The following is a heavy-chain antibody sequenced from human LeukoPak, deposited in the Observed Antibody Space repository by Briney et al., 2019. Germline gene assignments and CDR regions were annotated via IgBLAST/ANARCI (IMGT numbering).Heavy chain of an antibody. Sequence: TGGSLRLSCVASEFSFSSYWMSWVRQAPGKGLEWVSYISSSGSTIYYADSVKGRFTISRDNAKNSLYLQMNSLRAEDTAVYYCAELGITMIGGVWGKGTTVTISS. CDR2: ISSSGSTI. J-gene: IGHJ6*04. CDR1: EFSFSSYW. V-gene: IGHV3-48*04. CDR3: AELGITMIGGV. D-gene: IGHD3-10*02.